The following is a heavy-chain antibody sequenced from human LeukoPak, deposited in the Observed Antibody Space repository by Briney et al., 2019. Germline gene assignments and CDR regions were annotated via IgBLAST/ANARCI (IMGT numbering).Heavy chain of an antibody. CDR2: IIPIFGTA. CDR3: ARDRTTITANYYYGMDV. V-gene: IGHV1-69*13. CDR1: GGTFSSYA. J-gene: IGHJ6*02. Sequence: GASVKVSCKASGGTFSSYAISWVRQAPGQGLEWMGGIIPIFGTANYAQKFQGRVTITADESTSTAYMELSSLRSEDTAVYYCARDRTTITANYYYGMDVWGQGTTVTVSS. D-gene: IGHD5-12*01.